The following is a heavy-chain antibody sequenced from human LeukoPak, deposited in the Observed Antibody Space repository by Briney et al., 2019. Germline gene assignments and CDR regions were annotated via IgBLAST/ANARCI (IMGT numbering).Heavy chain of an antibody. CDR3: ARRKTEDIVVVPGYYYYYMDV. V-gene: IGHV3-7*01. CDR1: GFTFSSYW. CDR2: IKQDGSEK. Sequence: GGSLRLSCAASGFTFSSYWMSWVRQAPGKGLEWVANIKQDGSEKYYVDSVKGRFTISRDNAKNSLYLRMNSLRAEDTAVYYCARRKTEDIVVVPGYYYYYMDVWGKGTTVTVSS. D-gene: IGHD2-2*01. J-gene: IGHJ6*03.